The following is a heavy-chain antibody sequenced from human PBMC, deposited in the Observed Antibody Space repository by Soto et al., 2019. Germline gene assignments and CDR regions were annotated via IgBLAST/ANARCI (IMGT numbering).Heavy chain of an antibody. J-gene: IGHJ5*02. V-gene: IGHV4-30-2*05. Sequence: PSETLSLTCAVSGGSISSGGYSWSWIRQPPGKGLEWIGYIYYSGSTYYNPSLKSRVTIPVDTSKNQFSLKLSSVTAADTAVYYCASLKLGYSTFDPWGQGTLVTVS. CDR2: IYYSGST. CDR3: ASLKLGYSTFDP. D-gene: IGHD5-18*01. CDR1: GGSISSGGYS.